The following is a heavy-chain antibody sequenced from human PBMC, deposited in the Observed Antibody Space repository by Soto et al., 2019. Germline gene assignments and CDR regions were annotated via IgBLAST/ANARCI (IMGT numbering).Heavy chain of an antibody. CDR3: AKDGGILRHAFDI. V-gene: IGHV3-30*18. D-gene: IGHD2-15*01. CDR1: GFTFSSYG. CDR2: ISYDGSNQ. J-gene: IGHJ3*02. Sequence: QVQLVESGGGVVQPGRSLRLSCAASGFTFSSYGMHWVRQAPGKGLEWVAVISYDGSNQYYADSVKGRFTISRDNSKNTLYRQMNSLRAEDTAVYYCAKDGGILRHAFDIWGQGTMVTVSS.